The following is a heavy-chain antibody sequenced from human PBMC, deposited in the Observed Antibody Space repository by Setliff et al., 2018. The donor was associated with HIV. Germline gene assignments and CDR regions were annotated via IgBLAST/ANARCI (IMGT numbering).Heavy chain of an antibody. D-gene: IGHD5-18*01. V-gene: IGHV3-74*01. CDR1: GFIFDDYA. CDR3: ARAASGNIQYFDY. J-gene: IGHJ4*02. Sequence: GGSLRLSCAASGFIFDDYAMHWVRQPPGKGLEWVSVIYSGGSTTYADSVKGRFTISRDNAKNTLYLQMNSLRAEDTAVYYCARAASGNIQYFDYWGQGTLVTVSS. CDR2: IYSGGST.